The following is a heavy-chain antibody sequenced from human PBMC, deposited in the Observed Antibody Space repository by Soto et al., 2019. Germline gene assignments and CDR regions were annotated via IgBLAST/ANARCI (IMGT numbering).Heavy chain of an antibody. D-gene: IGHD3-9*01. CDR2: IYYSGST. CDR3: ARELSTYYDILTGYPAAFDI. V-gene: IGHV4-31*03. CDR1: GGSISSGGYY. Sequence: SETLSLTCTVSGGSISSGGYYWSWIRQHPGKGLEWIGYIYYSGSTYYNPSLKSRVTISVDTSKNQFSLKLSSVTAADTAVYYCARELSTYYDILTGYPAAFDILGQGTMVTGSS. J-gene: IGHJ3*02.